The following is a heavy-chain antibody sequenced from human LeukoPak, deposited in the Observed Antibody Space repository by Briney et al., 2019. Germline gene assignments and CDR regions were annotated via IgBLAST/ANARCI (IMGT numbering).Heavy chain of an antibody. V-gene: IGHV4-59*11. CDR2: IYYSGST. CDR1: GGYISSHY. Sequence: SETLSLTCTVSGGYISSHYWSWIRQPPGKGLEWIGYIYYSGSTNYNPSLKSRVTISVDTSKNQFSLKLSSVTAADTAVYYCARWVVAATHNWFDPWGQGTLVTVSS. J-gene: IGHJ5*02. D-gene: IGHD2-15*01. CDR3: ARWVVAATHNWFDP.